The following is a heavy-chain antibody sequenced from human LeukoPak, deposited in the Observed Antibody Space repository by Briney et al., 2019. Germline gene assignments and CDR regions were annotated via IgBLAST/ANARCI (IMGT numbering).Heavy chain of an antibody. CDR1: GYTFTDYY. CDR2: INPNSGGT. J-gene: IGHJ5*02. D-gene: IGHD5-12*01. V-gene: IGHV1-2*02. Sequence: ASVKVSCKASGYTFTDYYIHWVRQAPGQGLGWMGWINPNSGGTKYAQKFQGRVTMTTDTSISTAYMEMSRLTSDDTAVYYCARDAHNGYEFHDWFDPWGQGTLVTVSS. CDR3: ARDAHNGYEFHDWFDP.